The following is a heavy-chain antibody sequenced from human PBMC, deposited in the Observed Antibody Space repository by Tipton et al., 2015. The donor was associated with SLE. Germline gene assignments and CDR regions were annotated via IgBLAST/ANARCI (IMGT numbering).Heavy chain of an antibody. CDR1: GGSISSYY. D-gene: IGHD2-21*01. CDR2: IYHSGST. V-gene: IGHV4-39*07. J-gene: IGHJ4*02. CDR3: ARGKISWAVFVVKTYFHS. Sequence: GLVKPSETLSLTCTVSGGSISSYYWGWIRQPPGKGLEWIGSIYHSGSTYYNPSLKSRVTISVDTSKNQFSLRLTSVTAADTAVYYCARGKISWAVFVVKTYFHSWGQGTLVTVSS.